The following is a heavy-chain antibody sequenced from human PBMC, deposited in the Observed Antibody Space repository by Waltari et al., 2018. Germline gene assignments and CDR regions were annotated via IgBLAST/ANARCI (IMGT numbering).Heavy chain of an antibody. J-gene: IGHJ4*02. CDR1: GGSISSYY. V-gene: IGHV4-59*01. CDR2: IYYSGST. Sequence: QVQLQESGPGLVKPSETLSLTCTVSGGSISSYYWSWIRQPPGKGLEWIGYIYYSGSTNYNPSLKSRVTISVDTSKNQFSLKLSSVTAADTAVYYCARADPIFSSGWTYDYWGQGTLVTVSS. D-gene: IGHD6-19*01. CDR3: ARADPIFSSGWTYDY.